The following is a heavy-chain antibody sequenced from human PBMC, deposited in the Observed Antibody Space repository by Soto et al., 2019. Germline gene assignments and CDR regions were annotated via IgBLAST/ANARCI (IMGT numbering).Heavy chain of an antibody. Sequence: GGSLRLSCAASGFTFSSYAMSWVRQAPGKGLEWVSAISGSGGSTYYADSVKGRFTISRDNSKNTLYLQMNSLRAEDTAVYYCAKDLRVYSYGAQVFDYWGQGTLVTSPQ. CDR3: AKDLRVYSYGAQVFDY. D-gene: IGHD5-18*01. J-gene: IGHJ4*02. CDR2: ISGSGGST. V-gene: IGHV3-23*01. CDR1: GFTFSSYA.